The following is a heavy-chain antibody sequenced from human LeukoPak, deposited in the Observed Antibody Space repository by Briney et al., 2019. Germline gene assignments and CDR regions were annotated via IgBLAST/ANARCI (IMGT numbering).Heavy chain of an antibody. V-gene: IGHV5-51*01. CDR1: GYSFSNYW. Sequence: GESLKISCKASGYSFSNYWIAWVRRMPGKGLEWMGIMYPGESNTRYSPSFQGQVTFSADESIRTAYLQWSSLKASDTAMYYCARRKRDYYALDIWGQGTLVTVSS. CDR3: ARRKRDYYALDI. CDR2: MYPGESNT. J-gene: IGHJ3*02. D-gene: IGHD4/OR15-4a*01.